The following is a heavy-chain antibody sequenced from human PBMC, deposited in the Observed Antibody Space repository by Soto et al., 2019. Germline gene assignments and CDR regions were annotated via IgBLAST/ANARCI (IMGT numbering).Heavy chain of an antibody. CDR2: ISGSGGST. J-gene: IGHJ4*02. CDR1: GFTFSSYA. CDR3: AKDLKRGMITFGGVIVNYFDY. V-gene: IGHV3-23*01. Sequence: GGSLRLSCAASGFTFSSYAMSWVRQAPGKGLEWVSAISGSGGSTYYADSVKGRFTISRDNSKNTLYLQMNSLRAEDTAVYYCAKDLKRGMITFGGVIVNYFDYWGQGTLVTVSS. D-gene: IGHD3-16*02.